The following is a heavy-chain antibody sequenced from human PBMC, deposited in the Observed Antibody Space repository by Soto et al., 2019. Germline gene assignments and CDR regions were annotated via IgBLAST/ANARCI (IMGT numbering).Heavy chain of an antibody. V-gene: IGHV5-51*01. D-gene: IGHD4-17*01. CDR3: PRPANTEADHFDL. CDR1: GYTFTIYW. CDR2: IYPSDSDT. Sequence: GESLKISCQVSGYTFTIYWIGWVRQMPGKGLEWMGIIYPSDSDTRYSPSFQGQVTISADQSINTAYLQWDSLKASDTAIYYCPRPANTEADHFDLWGKGTPGTVSS. J-gene: IGHJ4*02.